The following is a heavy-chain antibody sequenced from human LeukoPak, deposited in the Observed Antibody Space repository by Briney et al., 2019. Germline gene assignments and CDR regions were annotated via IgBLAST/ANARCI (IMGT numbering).Heavy chain of an antibody. J-gene: IGHJ6*03. CDR2: INPNSGGT. Sequence: ASVKVSCKASGYTFTGYYVHWVRQAPGQGLEWMGWINPNSGGTNYAQKFQGRVTMTRDTSISTAYMELNSLKSDDTAVYYCARDNSCSSSSCGNSYMDVWRKGTTVTVAS. V-gene: IGHV1-2*02. CDR3: ARDNSCSSSSCGNSYMDV. D-gene: IGHD2-15*01. CDR1: GYTFTGYY.